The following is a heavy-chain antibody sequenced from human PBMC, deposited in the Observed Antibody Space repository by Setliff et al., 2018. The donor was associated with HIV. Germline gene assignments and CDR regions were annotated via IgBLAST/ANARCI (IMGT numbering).Heavy chain of an antibody. CDR2: FYFGRTT. V-gene: IGHV4-39*01. CDR3: ARRRLVGYSFDY. CDR1: GGSVYTASYY. D-gene: IGHD6-25*01. Sequence: PSETLSLTCTMSGGSVYTASYYWAWVRQPPGKGLEWIGTFYFGRTTYYNPSLESRVTLSVDTAKNQLSLKVTSVTAADTAIYYCARRRLVGYSFDYWGQGALVTVSS. J-gene: IGHJ4*02.